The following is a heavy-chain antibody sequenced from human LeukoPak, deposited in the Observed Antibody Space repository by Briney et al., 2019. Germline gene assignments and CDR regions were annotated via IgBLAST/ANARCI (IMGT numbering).Heavy chain of an antibody. CDR2: IYSGGST. CDR3: ARGRIPVVPHFDD. V-gene: IGHV3-53*01. Sequence: TGGSLRLSCAASGFTVSSNYMNWVRQAPGKGLEWVSVIYSGGSTFYADSVEGRLTISRDNAKNSLYLQMNSLRDEDTAVYFCARGRIPVVPHFDDWGQGTLVTVSS. J-gene: IGHJ4*02. CDR1: GFTVSSNY. D-gene: IGHD2-21*01.